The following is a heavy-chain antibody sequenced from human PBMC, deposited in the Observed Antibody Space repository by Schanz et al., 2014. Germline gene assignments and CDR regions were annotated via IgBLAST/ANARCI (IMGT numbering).Heavy chain of an antibody. V-gene: IGHV3-11*01. Sequence: QVQLVESGGGFVKPGGSLRLSCVASGFTFRDYYMSWIRQAPGQGLEWVSYISRDGTTSYYADSVKGRFTISRDNAKNSLYLEMTSLRGEDTAVYYCARENLNWEAFDIWGQGTVVTVSS. J-gene: IGHJ3*02. D-gene: IGHD7-27*01. CDR3: ARENLNWEAFDI. CDR2: ISRDGTTS. CDR1: GFTFRDYY.